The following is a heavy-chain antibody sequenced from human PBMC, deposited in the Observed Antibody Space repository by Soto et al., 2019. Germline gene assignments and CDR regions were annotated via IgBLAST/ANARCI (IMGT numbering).Heavy chain of an antibody. CDR1: GGTFSSYA. Sequence: SVKVSCKASGGTFSSYAISWVRQAPGQGLEWMGGIIPIFGTANYAQKFQGRVTITADKSTSTAYMELSSLRSEDTAVYYCASPPPVDPAMVTPFHYYGMDVWGQGPTVTLSS. CDR2: IIPIFGTA. J-gene: IGHJ6*02. V-gene: IGHV1-69*06. CDR3: ASPPPVDPAMVTPFHYYGMDV. D-gene: IGHD5-18*01.